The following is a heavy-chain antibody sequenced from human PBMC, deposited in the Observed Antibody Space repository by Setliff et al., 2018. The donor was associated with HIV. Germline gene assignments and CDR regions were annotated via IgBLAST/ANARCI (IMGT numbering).Heavy chain of an antibody. Sequence: GGSLRLSCVASEFRFSNYWMAWVRQAPGKGLEWVSYISSNSLTIYYADSAKGRFSISRDNAKNSLYLQMNSLRAEDTAVYYCARDYYSSGWYDFSDYWGQGTLVTVSS. J-gene: IGHJ4*02. V-gene: IGHV3-48*04. CDR1: EFRFSNYW. D-gene: IGHD6-19*01. CDR3: ARDYYSSGWYDFSDY. CDR2: ISSNSLTI.